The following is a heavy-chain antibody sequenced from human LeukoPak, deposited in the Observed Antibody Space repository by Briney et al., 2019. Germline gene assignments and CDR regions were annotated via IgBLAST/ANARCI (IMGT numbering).Heavy chain of an antibody. CDR3: ATTPPPYCSTSNCYEFDS. J-gene: IGHJ4*02. CDR1: GGSISSGSYY. CDR2: IFYTGST. D-gene: IGHD2-2*01. Sequence: SETLSLTCTVSGGSISSGSYYWTWIRQPPGKGLEWTGYIFYTGSTTYSSSLKSRVTISVDTSKNQFTLKLTSVTAADTAVYYCATTPPPYCSTSNCYEFDSWGQGALVTVSS. V-gene: IGHV4-61*01.